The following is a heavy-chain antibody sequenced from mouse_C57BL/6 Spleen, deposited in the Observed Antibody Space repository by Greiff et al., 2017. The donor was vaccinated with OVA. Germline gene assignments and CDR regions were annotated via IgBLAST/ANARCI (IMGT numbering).Heavy chain of an antibody. CDR2: ISNGGGST. CDR3: ARQGDYYGSRYWYFDV. D-gene: IGHD1-1*01. Sequence: DVHLVESGGGLVQPGGSLKLSCAASGFTFSDYYMYWVRQTPEKRLEWVAYISNGGGSTYYPDTVKGRFTISRDNAKNTLYLQMSRLKSEDTAMYYCARQGDYYGSRYWYFDVWGTGTTVTVSS. V-gene: IGHV5-12*01. CDR1: GFTFSDYY. J-gene: IGHJ1*03.